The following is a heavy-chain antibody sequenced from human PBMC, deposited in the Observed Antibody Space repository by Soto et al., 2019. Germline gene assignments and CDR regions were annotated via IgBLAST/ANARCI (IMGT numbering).Heavy chain of an antibody. CDR3: ARDRAAVVVPAAAPSFDY. V-gene: IGHV1-69*01. D-gene: IGHD2-2*01. CDR1: GGTFSSYA. CDR2: INPIFGTA. Sequence: QVQLVQSGAEVKKPGSSVKVSCKASGGTFSSYAISWVRQAPGQGLEGMGGINPIFGTANYAQKFQGRVTITADESTSTAYMELSSLRSEDTAVYYCARDRAAVVVPAAAPSFDYWGQGTLVTVSS. J-gene: IGHJ4*02.